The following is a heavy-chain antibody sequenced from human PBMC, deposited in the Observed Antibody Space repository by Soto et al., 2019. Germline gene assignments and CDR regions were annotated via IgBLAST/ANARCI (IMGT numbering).Heavy chain of an antibody. D-gene: IGHD1-26*01. V-gene: IGHV4-34*01. J-gene: IGHJ4*02. Sequence: QVQLQQRGAGLLKPSETLSLTCAVYGGSFSGYYWSWIRQPPGKGLEWIGEINHSGSTNYNPSLKSRVTISVDTSKNQFSLKLSSVTAADTAVYYCAGGSYYREDYWGQGTLVTVSS. CDR1: GGSFSGYY. CDR3: AGGSYYREDY. CDR2: INHSGST.